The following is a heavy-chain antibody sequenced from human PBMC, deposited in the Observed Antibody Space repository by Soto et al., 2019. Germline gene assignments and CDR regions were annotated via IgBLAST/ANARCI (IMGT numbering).Heavy chain of an antibody. V-gene: IGHV4-59*01. CDR1: GDSISAYS. Sequence: QVQLQVSGPGLVKPSETLSLTCTVSGDSISAYSWSWVRQPPGKGLEWIGNIHYNGNTKYNPSLKSRVTMSLDTSKNQFSLRLISVTAADTAKYFCAREWNLGRWLQPLDFWGQGTLVTVSS. CDR3: AREWNLGRWLQPLDF. CDR2: IHYNGNT. J-gene: IGHJ4*02. D-gene: IGHD5-12*01.